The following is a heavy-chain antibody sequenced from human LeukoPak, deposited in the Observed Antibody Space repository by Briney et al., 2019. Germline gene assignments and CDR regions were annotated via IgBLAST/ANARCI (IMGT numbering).Heavy chain of an antibody. CDR3: ARLGDSSGYYGMDV. Sequence: GASVKVSCKASGGTLSSYAISWVRQAPGQGLEWMGWMNPNSGNTGYAQKFQGRVTMTRNTSISTAYMELSSLRSEDTAVYYCARLGDSSGYYGMDVWGQGTTVTVSS. V-gene: IGHV1-8*02. CDR1: GGTLSSYA. CDR2: MNPNSGNT. D-gene: IGHD3-22*01. J-gene: IGHJ6*02.